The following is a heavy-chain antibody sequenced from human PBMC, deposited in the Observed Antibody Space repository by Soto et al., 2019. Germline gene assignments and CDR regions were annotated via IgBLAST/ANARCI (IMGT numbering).Heavy chain of an antibody. J-gene: IGHJ3*02. Sequence: QLHLVQSGAVVKKPGASVTVSCSPPGYPVTAYYMHWGHQPPGRGLEWMGGINPATGAAKYTQTFQGRVTMTRDTSTSTVFMELSGLTSEDTAVFYCARGGGVGVAGSAAFDMWGQGTLVTVSS. CDR2: INPATGAA. CDR3: ARGGGVGVAGSAAFDM. V-gene: IGHV1-2*02. D-gene: IGHD3-3*01. CDR1: GYPVTAYY.